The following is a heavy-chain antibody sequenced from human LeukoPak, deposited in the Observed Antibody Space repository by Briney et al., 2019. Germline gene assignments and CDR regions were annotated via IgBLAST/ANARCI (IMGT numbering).Heavy chain of an antibody. D-gene: IGHD5-12*01. CDR3: ARRGANSGHTFDY. V-gene: IGHV3-11*01. Sequence: PGGSLRLSCAASGFTFSDYQMSSIRQAPGKGLERVSYIRSSGSDTYYADSVKGRFTISRGNTKNALYLQMNSLRADDTAVYYCARRGANSGHTFDYWGQGTLVSVSS. J-gene: IGHJ4*02. CDR1: GFTFSDYQ. CDR2: IRSSGSDT.